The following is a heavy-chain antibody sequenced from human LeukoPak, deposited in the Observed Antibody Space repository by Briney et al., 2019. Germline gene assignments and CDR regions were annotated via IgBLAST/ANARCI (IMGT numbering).Heavy chain of an antibody. V-gene: IGHV3-11*04. J-gene: IGHJ4*02. CDR1: GFSLSDYY. D-gene: IGHD2-15*01. CDR3: ARGCSGGSCYSEIRFDY. Sequence: GGSLRLSCGASGFSLSDYYISWIRQAPGRGLKWLSYSSSTGSTVQYADSVKGRFTISRDNAKNSLYLQMNSLRAEDTAVYYCARGCSGGSCYSEIRFDYWGQGTLVTVSS. CDR2: SSSTGSTV.